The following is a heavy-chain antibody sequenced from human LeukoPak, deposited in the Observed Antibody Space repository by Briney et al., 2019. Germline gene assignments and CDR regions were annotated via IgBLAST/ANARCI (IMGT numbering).Heavy chain of an antibody. Sequence: EGSLRLSCAASGFSFSSYGMHWVRQAPGKGLEWVAVIWYDGSIKYYGDSVKGRFTISGDNSKNTLYLQMNSLSAEDTAVYYCAKSRGYYYEKSGPADYWGQGTLVTVSS. V-gene: IGHV3-33*06. CDR1: GFSFSSYG. CDR2: IWYDGSIK. D-gene: IGHD3-22*01. CDR3: AKSRGYYYEKSGPADY. J-gene: IGHJ4*02.